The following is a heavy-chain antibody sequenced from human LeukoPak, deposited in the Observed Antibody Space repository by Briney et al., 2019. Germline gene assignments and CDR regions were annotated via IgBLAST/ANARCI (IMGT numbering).Heavy chain of an antibody. Sequence: PGGSLRLSCAASGFTFSSYIMNWLRQAPGKGLNWVSSISSSRSYIYYADSVKGRFTISRDNAKNSLYLEMNSLRAEDTAVYYCARGYSSSSSGVGYWGQGTLVTVSS. J-gene: IGHJ4*02. CDR1: GFTFSSYI. V-gene: IGHV3-21*01. D-gene: IGHD6-6*01. CDR3: ARGYSSSSSGVGY. CDR2: ISSSRSYI.